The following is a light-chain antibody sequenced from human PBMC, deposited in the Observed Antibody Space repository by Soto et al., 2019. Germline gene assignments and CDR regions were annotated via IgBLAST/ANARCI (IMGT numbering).Light chain of an antibody. CDR1: QTISSW. J-gene: IGKJ1*01. CDR2: KAS. Sequence: DIQMTQSPSTLSGSVGDRVTITCRASQTISSWLAWYKQKPGKAPKLLLYKASTLKSGVPSRFSGSGSGTEFTVTIICLQPDDFASYYCQHYNSYSEAFGKGTKVELK. V-gene: IGKV1-5*03. CDR3: QHYNSYSEA.